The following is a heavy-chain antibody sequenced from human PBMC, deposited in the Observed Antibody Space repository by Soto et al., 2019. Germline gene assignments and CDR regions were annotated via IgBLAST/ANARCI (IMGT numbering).Heavy chain of an antibody. CDR3: ALTPYCGCYCLVSYGMDV. J-gene: IGHJ6*02. CDR2: FDPEDGET. V-gene: IGHV1-24*01. CDR1: GYTLTELS. D-gene: IGHD2-21*02. Sequence: ASVKVSCKVSGYTLTELSMHWVRQAPGKGLEWMGGFDPEDGETIYAQKFQGRVTMTEDTSTDTAYMELSSLRSEDTAVYYCALTPYCGCYCLVSYGMDVWGQGTTVTVSS.